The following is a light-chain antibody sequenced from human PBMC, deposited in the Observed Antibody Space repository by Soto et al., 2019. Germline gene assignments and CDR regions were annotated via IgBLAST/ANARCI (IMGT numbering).Light chain of an antibody. CDR1: QSISSY. V-gene: IGKV1-39*01. J-gene: IGKJ1*01. CDR3: QQRYSTPPWT. Sequence: DLQMTQSPSSLSASVGDRVTITCRASQSISSYLNWYQQKPGKAPKLLIYAASSLQSGVPSRFSGSGSGTDFTLTISSLQPEDFATYYCQQRYSTPPWTFGQGTKVEIK. CDR2: AAS.